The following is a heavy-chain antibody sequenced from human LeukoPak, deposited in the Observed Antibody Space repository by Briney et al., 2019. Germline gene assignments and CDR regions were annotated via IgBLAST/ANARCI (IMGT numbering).Heavy chain of an antibody. CDR2: INPSGGST. D-gene: IGHD2-21*02. Sequence: GASVKVSCKASGYTFTSYYMHWVRQAPGQGLEWMGIINPSGGSTSYAQKFRGRVTMTRDMSMSTVYMELSSLRSEDTAVYYCARDGVFRFEVGDVYYYYMDVWGKGTTVIISS. CDR3: ARDGVFRFEVGDVYYYYMDV. CDR1: GYTFTSYY. J-gene: IGHJ6*03. V-gene: IGHV1-46*01.